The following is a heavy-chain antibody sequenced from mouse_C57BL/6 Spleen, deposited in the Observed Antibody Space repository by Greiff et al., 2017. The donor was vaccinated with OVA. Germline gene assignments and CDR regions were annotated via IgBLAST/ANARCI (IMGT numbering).Heavy chain of an antibody. CDR2: INPGSGGT. CDR3: VITGSNYDY. J-gene: IGHJ2*01. D-gene: IGHD2-5*01. CDR1: GYAFTNYL. Sequence: VKLQESGAELVRPGTSVKVSCKASGYAFTNYLIEWVKQRPGQGLEWIGVINPGSGGTNYNEKFKGKATLTADKSSSTAYMQLSSLTSEDSAVYFCVITGSNYDYWGQGTTLTVSS. V-gene: IGHV1-54*01.